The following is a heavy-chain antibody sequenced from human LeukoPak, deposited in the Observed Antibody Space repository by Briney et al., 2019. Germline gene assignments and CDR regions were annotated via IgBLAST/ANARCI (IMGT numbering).Heavy chain of an antibody. Sequence: SQTLSPTCAVSAASISIGAYSWGWLRHPPGKGREWSGYIYHSGSTYYNPSLKSRVIISVDRSKNQFSLKLSSVTAADTAVYYCARSCSGGRCYNWFDPWGQGTLVTVSS. J-gene: IGHJ5*02. CDR3: ARSCSGGRCYNWFDP. CDR1: AASISIGAYS. D-gene: IGHD2-15*01. CDR2: IYHSGST. V-gene: IGHV4-30-2*01.